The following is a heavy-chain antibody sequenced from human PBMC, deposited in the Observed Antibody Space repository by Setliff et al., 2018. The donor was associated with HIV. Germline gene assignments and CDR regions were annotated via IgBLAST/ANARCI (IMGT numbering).Heavy chain of an antibody. D-gene: IGHD1-26*01. Sequence: GGSLRLSCAASGFTFNYHAMTWVRQAPGKGLEWVSSISSSSSYIHYADSLKGRFTISRDNAKNSQYLLMSDLRAEDTAVYYCAAVFTGEPGRSLDYWGQGTPVTVSS. V-gene: IGHV3-21*01. CDR3: AAVFTGEPGRSLDY. CDR1: GFTFNYHA. J-gene: IGHJ4*02. CDR2: ISSSSSYI.